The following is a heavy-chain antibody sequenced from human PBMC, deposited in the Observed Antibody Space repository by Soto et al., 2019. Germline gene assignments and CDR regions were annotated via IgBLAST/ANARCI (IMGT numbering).Heavy chain of an antibody. Sequence: EAQLVESGGGLVQPGRSLRLSCVASGFTFDDYAIHWVRQAPGKGLEWVSGISWNGAATGYADSVKGRFTISRDNAKNCLYLQMSILRTEDRPIFYCANLPFCGSGFACWGQGPLVTVPS. V-gene: IGHV3-9*01. D-gene: IGHD3-10*01. CDR1: GFTFDDYA. CDR3: ANLPFCGSGFAC. CDR2: ISWNGAAT. J-gene: IGHJ4*02.